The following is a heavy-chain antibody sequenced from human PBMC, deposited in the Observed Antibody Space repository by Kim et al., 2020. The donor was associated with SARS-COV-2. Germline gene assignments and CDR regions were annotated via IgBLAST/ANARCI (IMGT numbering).Heavy chain of an antibody. CDR1: GYTFTNYA. J-gene: IGHJ6*02. V-gene: IGHV7-4-1*02. CDR2: SNTNTGNP. Sequence: ASVKVSCKASGYTFTNYAINWVRQAPGQGLEWMGWSNTNTGNPTYAQGFTGRFAFSLDTSASTAYLQLSGLKAEDSAVYYCAREYFAGTYEFMDVWGQG. CDR3: AREYFAGTYEFMDV. D-gene: IGHD5-12*01.